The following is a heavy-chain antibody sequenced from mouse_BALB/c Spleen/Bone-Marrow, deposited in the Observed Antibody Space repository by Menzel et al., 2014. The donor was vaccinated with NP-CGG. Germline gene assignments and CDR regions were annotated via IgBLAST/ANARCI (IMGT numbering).Heavy chain of an antibody. V-gene: IGHV2-4*02. J-gene: IGHJ4*01. Sequence: VMLVESGPGLVQPSQSLSITCTVSGFSLTSYGVHWVRQPPGKGLEWLGVIWSGGSTDYNAAFISRLSISKDNSKSRVFFKMNSLQADDTAMYYCARKAYYYAMDYWGQGTSVTVSS. CDR3: ARKAYYYAMDY. CDR2: IWSGGST. CDR1: GFSLTSYG.